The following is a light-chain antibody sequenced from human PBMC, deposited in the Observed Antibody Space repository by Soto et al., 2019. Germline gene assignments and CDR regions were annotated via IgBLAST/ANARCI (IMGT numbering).Light chain of an antibody. Sequence: EIILKQSPATLSLSPGERATLSCRASQSVSSSYLAWYQQKPGQAPRLLIYGASSGATGIPDRFSGSGSGTDFTLTISRLEPEDFAVYYCQQYGSSQWTFGQGTKVDIK. CDR1: QSVSSSY. J-gene: IGKJ1*01. CDR3: QQYGSSQWT. CDR2: GAS. V-gene: IGKV3-20*01.